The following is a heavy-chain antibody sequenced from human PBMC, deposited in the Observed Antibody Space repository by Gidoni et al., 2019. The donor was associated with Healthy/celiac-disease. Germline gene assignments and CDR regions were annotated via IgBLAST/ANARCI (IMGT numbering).Heavy chain of an antibody. CDR2: IWYDGSNK. CDR3: ARELAVAATGDYGMDV. D-gene: IGHD6-19*01. V-gene: IGHV3-33*01. CDR1: GVTVSSDG. J-gene: IGHJ6*02. Sequence: QVQLVESGGGVVQPGRSRRLSCAASGVTVSSDGMHWVRQAPGKGLEWVAVIWYDGSNKSYADSVKGRFTISRDNSRNTLYLQMNSLRAEDTAVYYCARELAVAATGDYGMDVWGQGTTVTVSS.